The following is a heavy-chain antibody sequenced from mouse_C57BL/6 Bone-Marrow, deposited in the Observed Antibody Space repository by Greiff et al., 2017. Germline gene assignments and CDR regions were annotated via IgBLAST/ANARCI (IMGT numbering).Heavy chain of an antibody. D-gene: IGHD4-1*01. CDR2: INPSSGYT. Sequence: QVQLQQSGAELARPGASVKMSCKASGYTFTSYTMHWVKQRPGQGLEWIGYINPSSGYTKYNQKFKDKATLTADKSSSTAYMQLSGLTSEDSAVYYCARGRLGRGWFAYWGQGTLVTVSA. CDR1: GYTFTSYT. CDR3: ARGRLGRGWFAY. J-gene: IGHJ3*01. V-gene: IGHV1-4*01.